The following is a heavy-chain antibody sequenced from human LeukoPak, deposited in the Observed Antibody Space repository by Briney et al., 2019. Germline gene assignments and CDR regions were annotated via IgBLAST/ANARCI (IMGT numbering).Heavy chain of an antibody. Sequence: PGGSLRLSCAASGFTFSTYCMHWVRQAPGKGPMWVSRICPDGTVTNYADSVKARFIISGDNARNTVYLQMNSLRVEDTAVYYCVRDFRSADYWGQGTLVTVSS. CDR1: GFTFSTYC. V-gene: IGHV3-74*01. J-gene: IGHJ4*02. CDR3: VRDFRSADY. CDR2: ICPDGTVT.